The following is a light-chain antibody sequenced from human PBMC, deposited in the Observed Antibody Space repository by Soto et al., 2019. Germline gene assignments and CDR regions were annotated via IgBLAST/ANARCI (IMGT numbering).Light chain of an antibody. CDR2: GAS. CDR3: QQYNDWPLT. V-gene: IGKV3-15*01. Sequence: ETVMTQSPATLSVSPGERVTLSCRASQSVSSNLAWYQQKLGQAPRLLIYGASTRATGIPDRFSGSGSGTEFTLTISSLQSEDFTVYYCQQYNDWPLTFGGGTKVDIK. J-gene: IGKJ4*01. CDR1: QSVSSN.